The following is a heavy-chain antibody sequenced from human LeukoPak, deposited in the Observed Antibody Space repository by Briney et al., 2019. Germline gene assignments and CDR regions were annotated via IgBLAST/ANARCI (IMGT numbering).Heavy chain of an antibody. V-gene: IGHV4-34*01. Sequence: TPSETLSLTCAVYTGSFSGYSWTWIRQSPGKGLEWIGEIDHSGTSKYNPSLKSRVTISVDMSKNQFSLKLSSVTAADTAVYYCARWAIWDSLCSGGSCRDYYYYYMDVWGKGTTVTISS. CDR1: TGSFSGYS. D-gene: IGHD2-15*01. CDR2: IDHSGTS. J-gene: IGHJ6*03. CDR3: ARWAIWDSLCSGGSCRDYYYYYMDV.